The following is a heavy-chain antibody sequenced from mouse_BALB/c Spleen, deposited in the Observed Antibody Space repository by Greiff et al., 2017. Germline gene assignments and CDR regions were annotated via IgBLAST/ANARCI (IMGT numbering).Heavy chain of an antibody. CDR2: IYPYNGGT. Sequence: DVKLVESGPELVKPGASVKISCKASGYTFTDYNMHWVKQSHGKSLEWIGYIYPYNGGTGYNQKFKSKATLTVDNSSSTAYMELRSLTSEDSAVYYCAREGLGGNYFYAMDYWGQGTSVTVSS. D-gene: IGHD2-1*01. J-gene: IGHJ4*01. V-gene: IGHV1S29*02. CDR3: AREGLGGNYFYAMDY. CDR1: GYTFTDYN.